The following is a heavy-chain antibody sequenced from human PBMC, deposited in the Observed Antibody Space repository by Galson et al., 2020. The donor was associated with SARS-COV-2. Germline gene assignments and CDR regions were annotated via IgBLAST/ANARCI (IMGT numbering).Heavy chain of an antibody. J-gene: IGHJ5*02. D-gene: IGHD2-21*01. V-gene: IGHV3-30*18. Sequence: GGSLRLSCAASGFTFANYGMHWVRQAPGKGLEWVSHISHDGSKTFYADSVKDRFTISRDNSRNTLFLQMTNLRPDDTAVYFCAKDLGDGDNESCGQGTLVAVSS. CDR3: AKDLGDGDNES. CDR1: GFTFANYG. CDR2: ISHDGSKT.